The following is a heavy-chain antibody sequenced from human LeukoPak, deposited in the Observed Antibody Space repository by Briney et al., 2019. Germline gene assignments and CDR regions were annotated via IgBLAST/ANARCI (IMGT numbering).Heavy chain of an antibody. CDR1: GGSISSGSYY. V-gene: IGHV4-61*02. D-gene: IGHD6-19*01. J-gene: IGHJ4*02. CDR3: AGHGRGWYSFDY. CDR2: IYTSGST. Sequence: PSETLSLTCTVSGGSISSGSYYWSWIRQPAGKGLEWIGRIYTSGSTNYNPSLKSRVTISVDTSKNQFSLKLSSVTAADTAVYYCAGHGRGWYSFDYWGQGTLVTVSS.